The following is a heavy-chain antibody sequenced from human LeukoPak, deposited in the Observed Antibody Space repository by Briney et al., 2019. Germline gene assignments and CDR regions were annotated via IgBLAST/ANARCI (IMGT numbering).Heavy chain of an antibody. J-gene: IGHJ4*02. V-gene: IGHV3-21*01. CDR1: GFTFSSYG. CDR2: ISSSSSYI. D-gene: IGHD3-22*01. CDR3: ARDLRSSGYYAFDY. Sequence: GGSLRLSCAASGFTFSSYGMNWVRQAPGKGLEWVSFISSSSSYIYYADSVKGRFTISRDNAENSLYLQMNSLRAEDTAVYYCARDLRSSGYYAFDYWGQGTLVTVSS.